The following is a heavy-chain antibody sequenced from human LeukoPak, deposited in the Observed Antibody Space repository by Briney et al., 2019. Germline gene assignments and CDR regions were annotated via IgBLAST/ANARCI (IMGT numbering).Heavy chain of an antibody. CDR1: GFTFSSYA. Sequence: GGSLRLSCAASGFTFSSYAMSWVRQAPGKGLEWVSAISGSSGRTYYADSVKGRFTISRDSSKNTLYLQMNSLRAEDTAVYYCAKRGAEVGATVAPGDYWGQGTLVTVSS. CDR2: ISGSSGRT. D-gene: IGHD1-26*01. J-gene: IGHJ4*02. V-gene: IGHV3-23*01. CDR3: AKRGAEVGATVAPGDY.